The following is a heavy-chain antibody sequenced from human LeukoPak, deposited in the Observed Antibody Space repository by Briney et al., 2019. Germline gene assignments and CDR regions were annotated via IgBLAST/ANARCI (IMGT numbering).Heavy chain of an antibody. D-gene: IGHD6-13*01. J-gene: IGHJ6*02. CDR2: IKQDGSEK. CDR1: GFTFSSYW. CDR3: ARDTSLIAAAAKSWGYYYGMDV. V-gene: IGHV3-7*01. Sequence: GGSLRLSCAASGFTFSSYWMSWVRQAPGKGLEWVANIKQDGSEKYYVDSVKGRFTISRDNAKNSLYLQMNSLRAEDTAVYYCARDTSLIAAAAKSWGYYYGMDVWGQGTTVTVSS.